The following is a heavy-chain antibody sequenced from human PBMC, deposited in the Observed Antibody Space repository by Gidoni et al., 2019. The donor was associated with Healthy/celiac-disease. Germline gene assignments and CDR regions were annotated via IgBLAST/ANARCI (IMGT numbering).Heavy chain of an antibody. D-gene: IGHD6-13*01. V-gene: IGHV1-69*01. J-gene: IGHJ6*02. CDR1: GATFSSSA. CDR2: IIPICGTA. Sequence: QVQLVQSWAEVQTPGSSVKVSCQASGATFSSSAISWLRQAPGQGLEWMGGIIPICGTANYAQKVQGRVTITEDEAKSTAYMELSSLRSEDTAVYYCARVGAAAGTMFYYYGMDVWGQGTTVTVSS. CDR3: ARVGAAAGTMFYYYGMDV.